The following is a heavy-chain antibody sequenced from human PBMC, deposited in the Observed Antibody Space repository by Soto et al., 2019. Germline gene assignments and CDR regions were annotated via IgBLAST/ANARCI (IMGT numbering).Heavy chain of an antibody. D-gene: IGHD6-6*01. CDR2: ISCDGSNK. V-gene: IGHV3-30*18. Sequence: GGSLRLSCAASGFTFSSYGMHWVRQAPGNGLEWVAVISCDGSNKYYADSVKGRFTISRDNSKNTLYLQMNSLRAEDTAVYYCAKDSSIAARPDGFFDYWGQGTLVTVSS. J-gene: IGHJ4*02. CDR3: AKDSSIAARPDGFFDY. CDR1: GFTFSSYG.